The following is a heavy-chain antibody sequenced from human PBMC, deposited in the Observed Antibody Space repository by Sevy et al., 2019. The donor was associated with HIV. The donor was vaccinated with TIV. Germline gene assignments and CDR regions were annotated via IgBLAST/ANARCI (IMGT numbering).Heavy chain of an antibody. CDR1: GYSFTSYW. J-gene: IGHJ4*02. CDR2: IYPGDSDT. V-gene: IGHV5-51*01. CDR3: ARRTWSYCDYENFDY. Sequence: GESLKISCKGSGYSFTSYWIGWMRQMPGKGLEWMGIIYPGDSDTRYSPSFQGQVTISADKSISTAYLQWSSLKAPDPAIYYCARRTWSYCDYENFDYWGQGTLVFVSS. D-gene: IGHD4-17*01.